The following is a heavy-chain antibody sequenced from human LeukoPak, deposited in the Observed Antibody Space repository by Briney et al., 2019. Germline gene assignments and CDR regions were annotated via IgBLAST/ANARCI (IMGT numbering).Heavy chain of an antibody. CDR3: ARASQEYYDFWSGTRNWFDP. V-gene: IGHV1-69*05. J-gene: IGHJ5*02. Sequence: SVKVSCKASGGTFSSYAISWVRQAPGQGLEWMGGIIPIFGTANYAQKFQGRVTITTDESTSTAYMELSSLRSEDTAVYYCARASQEYYDFWSGTRNWFDPWGQGTLVTVSS. CDR2: IIPIFGTA. D-gene: IGHD3-3*01. CDR1: GGTFSSYA.